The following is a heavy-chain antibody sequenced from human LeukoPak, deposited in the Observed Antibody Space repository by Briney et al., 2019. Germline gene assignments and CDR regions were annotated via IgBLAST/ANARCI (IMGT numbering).Heavy chain of an antibody. D-gene: IGHD2-8*01. CDR3: ARDFCTNGVCSTAFDY. Sequence: ASVKVSCKASGYTFTGYYMHWVRQAPGQGLEWMGWINPNCGGTNYAQKFQGRVTMTRDTSISTAYMELSRLRSDDTAVYYCARDFCTNGVCSTAFDYWGQGTLVTVSS. CDR2: INPNCGGT. J-gene: IGHJ4*02. CDR1: GYTFTGYY. V-gene: IGHV1-2*02.